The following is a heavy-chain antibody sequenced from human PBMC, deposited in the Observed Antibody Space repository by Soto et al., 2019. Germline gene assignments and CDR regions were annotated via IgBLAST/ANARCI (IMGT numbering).Heavy chain of an antibody. CDR2: ISNSGST. D-gene: IGHD1-1*01. CDR3: ARGRLEGLWQYSFYYYGLDV. CDR1: GASVTTPTYY. Sequence: PSETLSLTCIVSGASVTTPTYYWTWIRQPPGQGLEWIGYISNSGSTNYNPSLESRVTIFLDTSKNQVSLKVSSLTAADTAVYFCARGRLEGLWQYSFYYYGLDVWGQGSTVTLSS. V-gene: IGHV4-61*01. J-gene: IGHJ6*02.